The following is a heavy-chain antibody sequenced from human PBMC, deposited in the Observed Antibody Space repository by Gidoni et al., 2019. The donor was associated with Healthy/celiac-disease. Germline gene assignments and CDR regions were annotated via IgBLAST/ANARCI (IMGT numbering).Heavy chain of an antibody. V-gene: IGHV1-46*01. J-gene: IGHJ4*02. CDR2: INPSGGST. Sequence: QVQLVQSGAEVKTPGASVKVSCKASGYTFTSYYMHWVRQAPGQGLEWMGIINPSGGSTSYAQKFQGRVTMTRDTSTSTVYMELSSLRSEDTAVYYCAREAPLDYYDSSGLLFDYWGQGTLVTVSS. D-gene: IGHD3-22*01. CDR3: AREAPLDYYDSSGLLFDY. CDR1: GYTFTSYY.